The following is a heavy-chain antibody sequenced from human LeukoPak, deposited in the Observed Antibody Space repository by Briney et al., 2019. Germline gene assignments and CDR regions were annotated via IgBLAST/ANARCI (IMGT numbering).Heavy chain of an antibody. CDR1: GFTFSNAW. CDR2: IKSKTDGGTT. CDR3: ARDLRSSQRGIDY. V-gene: IGHV3-15*01. Sequence: PGGSLRLSCAASGFTFSNAWMSWVRQAPGKGLEWVGRIKSKTDGGTTDYAAPVKGRFTISRDNSKNTLYLQMNSLRAEDTAVYYCARDLRSSQRGIDYWGQGTLVTVSS. J-gene: IGHJ4*02. D-gene: IGHD4-17*01.